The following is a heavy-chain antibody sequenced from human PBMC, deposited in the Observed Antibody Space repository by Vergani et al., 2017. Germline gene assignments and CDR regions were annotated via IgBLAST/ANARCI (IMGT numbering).Heavy chain of an antibody. CDR2: ISGSGGFT. Sequence: EVQLLESGGNLVQPGGSLRLSCAASGFTFTNFAMTWVRQAPGEGLEWVSGISGSGGFTYYADSVKGRFTMSRDNSKNTVYVQMNNLKPEDTAVYYCAKGGVGADTRYYYMDVWGKGTTVTVSS. J-gene: IGHJ6*03. V-gene: IGHV3-23*01. CDR1: GFTFTNFA. D-gene: IGHD1-26*01. CDR3: AKGGVGADTRYYYMDV.